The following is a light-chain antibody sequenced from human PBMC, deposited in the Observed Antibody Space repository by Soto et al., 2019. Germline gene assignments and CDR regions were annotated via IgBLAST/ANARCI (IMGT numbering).Light chain of an antibody. V-gene: IGKV1-5*03. CDR3: QQNYSTPIP. CDR2: KAS. J-gene: IGKJ5*01. Sequence: IQVTTVPSRRTRFVPYRVTIPCQASQTISSWLAWYQQKPGKAPKLLIYKASTLKSGVPSRFSGSGSGTDFTLTISSLQPEDFATYYCQQNYSTPIPFGQGTRVEIK. CDR1: QTISSW.